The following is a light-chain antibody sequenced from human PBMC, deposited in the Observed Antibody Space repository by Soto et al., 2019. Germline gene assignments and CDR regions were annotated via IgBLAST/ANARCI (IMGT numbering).Light chain of an antibody. CDR2: DAS. V-gene: IGKV3-11*01. CDR3: HQYNNWPPIT. CDR1: QSISTY. J-gene: IGKJ5*01. Sequence: EVVLTQSPVTLSLSPGERATLSCRASQSISTYLAWYQQRPGQPPRLLIYDASNRATGIAARFSGSGSGTEFTLTISSLQSEDFAVYYCHQYNNWPPITFGQGTRLEIK.